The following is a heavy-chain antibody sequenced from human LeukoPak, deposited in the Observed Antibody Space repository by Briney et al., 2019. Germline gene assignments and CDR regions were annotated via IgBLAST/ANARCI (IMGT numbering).Heavy chain of an antibody. CDR1: GLTVSSNY. V-gene: IGHV3-53*01. CDR2: IYSGGST. D-gene: IGHD2-21*02. CDR3: AKDFVVVPGNVNYFDY. Sequence: GGSLRLSCAASGLTVSSNYMSWVRQAPGKGLEWVSVIYSGGSTYYADSVKGRFTISRDNSKNTLYVQMKSLRAEDTAVYYCAKDFVVVPGNVNYFDYWGQGTLVTVSS. J-gene: IGHJ4*02.